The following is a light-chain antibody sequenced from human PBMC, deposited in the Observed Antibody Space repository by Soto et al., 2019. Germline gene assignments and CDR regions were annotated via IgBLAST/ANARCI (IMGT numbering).Light chain of an antibody. CDR2: KAS. V-gene: IGKV1-5*03. CDR1: QTISSW. J-gene: IGKJ3*01. Sequence: DIQMTQSPSTLSGSVGDRVTITCRASQTISSWLAWYQQKPGKAPKLLIYKASTLKSGVPSRFSGSGSGTEFTLTISSLQPDDFATYHCQQYNSSSFTFGPGTKVDL. CDR3: QQYNSSSFT.